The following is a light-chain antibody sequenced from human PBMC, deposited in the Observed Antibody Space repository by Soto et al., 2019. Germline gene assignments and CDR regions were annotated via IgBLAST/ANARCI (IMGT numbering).Light chain of an antibody. V-gene: IGKV1-17*01. Sequence: DIQMTQSPSSVSASVGDRVTVSCRASQNIGSYLNWYQQKSGKAPKVLISDAPSLQSGVPSRFSGSGSGTEFTLTVSSLQPEDFATYYCLQHNSYPITLGQGTRLEIK. CDR3: LQHNSYPIT. CDR1: QNIGSY. J-gene: IGKJ5*01. CDR2: DAP.